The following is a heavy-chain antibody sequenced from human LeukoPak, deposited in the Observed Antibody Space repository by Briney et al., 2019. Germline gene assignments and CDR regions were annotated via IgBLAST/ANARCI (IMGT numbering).Heavy chain of an antibody. D-gene: IGHD2-21*02. Sequence: ASVKVSCKASGYTFTGYYMHWVRQAPGQGLEWMGWINPNSGGTNYAQKFQGRVTMTRDTSISTAYMELSRLRSDDTAVCYCARAGWGGDRTRDYYYYYMDVWGKGTTVTVSS. CDR1: GYTFTGYY. CDR3: ARAGWGGDRTRDYYYYYMDV. CDR2: INPNSGGT. V-gene: IGHV1-2*02. J-gene: IGHJ6*03.